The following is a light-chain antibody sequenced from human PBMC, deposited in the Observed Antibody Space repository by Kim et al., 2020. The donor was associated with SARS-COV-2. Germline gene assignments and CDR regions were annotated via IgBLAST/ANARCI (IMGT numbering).Light chain of an antibody. CDR2: DVG. V-gene: IGLV2-14*01. CDR3: SSYTSSTTYV. J-gene: IGLJ1*01. Sequence: QSALTQPASVSGSPGQSITISCTGTSSDVGGHNYVSWYQQHPHKVPTVIIYDVGKRPSGVSNRFSGSKSGNTASLTISGLQAEDEADYYCSSYTSSTTYVFGTGTKVTV. CDR1: SSDVGGHNY.